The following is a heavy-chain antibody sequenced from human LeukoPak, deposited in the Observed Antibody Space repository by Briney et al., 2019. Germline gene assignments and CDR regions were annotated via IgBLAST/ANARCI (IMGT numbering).Heavy chain of an antibody. CDR1: GFTFSSYW. CDR2: IKQDGSEK. V-gene: IGHV3-7*03. CDR3: AKTEDDYVWGSYRYAPYFDY. J-gene: IGHJ4*02. D-gene: IGHD3-16*02. Sequence: GGSLRLSCAASGFTFSSYWMSWVRQAPGKGLEWVANIKQDGSEKYYVDSVKGRFTISRDNAKNSLYLQMNSLRAEDTAVYYCAKTEDDYVWGSYRYAPYFDYWGQGTLVTVSS.